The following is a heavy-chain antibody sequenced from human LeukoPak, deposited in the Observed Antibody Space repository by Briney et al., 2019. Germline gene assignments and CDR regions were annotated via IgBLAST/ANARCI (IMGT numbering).Heavy chain of an antibody. CDR1: GGSISSYY. J-gene: IGHJ6*02. CDR2: IYYSGST. Sequence: PSETLSLTCTVSGGSISSYYWSWIRQPPGKGLEWIGYIYYSGSTNYNPSLKSRVTISVDTSKNQFSLKLSSVTAADTAVYYCARAKGEYYYYYGMDVWGQGTTVTVSS. V-gene: IGHV4-59*01. CDR3: ARAKGEYYYYYGMDV.